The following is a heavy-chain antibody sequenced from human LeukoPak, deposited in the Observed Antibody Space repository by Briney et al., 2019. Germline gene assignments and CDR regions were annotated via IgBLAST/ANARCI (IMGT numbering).Heavy chain of an antibody. V-gene: IGHV3-53*01. Sequence: GGSLRLSCAVSGFTVSSNYMNWVRQAPGKGLEWVSVIYSGGSTYYADSVKGRFTISRDNSKNTLYLQMNSLRAEDTAVYYCARSGNYYNAFDYWGRGTLVTVSS. CDR1: GFTVSSNY. CDR2: IYSGGST. D-gene: IGHD3-10*01. J-gene: IGHJ4*02. CDR3: ARSGNYYNAFDY.